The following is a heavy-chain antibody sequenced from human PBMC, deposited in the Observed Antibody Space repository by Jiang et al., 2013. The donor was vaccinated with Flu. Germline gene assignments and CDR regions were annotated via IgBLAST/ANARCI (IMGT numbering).Heavy chain of an antibody. Sequence: VQLVESGGDLVQPGGSLRLSCAASGFILSSYEMNWVRQAPGKGLEWISYISSSGGTIYYADSVKGRFTISRDNAKNSLYLQMNSLRVEDTAVYYCARRGGFDYWGQGTLVTVSS. D-gene: IGHD3-10*01. CDR3: ARRGGFDY. CDR1: GFILSSYE. J-gene: IGHJ4*02. CDR2: ISSSGGTI. V-gene: IGHV3-48*03.